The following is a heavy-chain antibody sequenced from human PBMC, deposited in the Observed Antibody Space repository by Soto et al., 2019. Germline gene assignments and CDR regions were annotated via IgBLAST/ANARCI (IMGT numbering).Heavy chain of an antibody. D-gene: IGHD3-22*01. Sequence: GRSLRLSCAAAGFTVSSIYMSCVRQAPGKGLEWVSVIYSGGSTYYADSVRGRFTVSRDNSRNTVYLHMDSLRAEDTAVYYCTTGIVVVIPSGMDVWGQGTTVTV. V-gene: IGHV3-53*01. CDR2: IYSGGST. J-gene: IGHJ6*02. CDR1: GFTVSSIY. CDR3: TTGIVVVIPSGMDV.